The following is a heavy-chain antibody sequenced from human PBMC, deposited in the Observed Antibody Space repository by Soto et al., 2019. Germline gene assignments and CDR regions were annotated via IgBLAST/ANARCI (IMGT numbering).Heavy chain of an antibody. CDR2: INHSGST. CDR3: GRGGGGWLRLLGRGTFDY. Sequence: SETLSLTCAVYGGSFSGYYWSWIRQPPGKGLEWIGEINHSGSTNYNPSLKSRVTISVDTSKNQFSLKLSSVTAADTAVYYGGRGGGGWLRLLGRGTFDYWGRETLFTFSA. D-gene: IGHD3-3*01. V-gene: IGHV4-34*01. J-gene: IGHJ4*02. CDR1: GGSFSGYY.